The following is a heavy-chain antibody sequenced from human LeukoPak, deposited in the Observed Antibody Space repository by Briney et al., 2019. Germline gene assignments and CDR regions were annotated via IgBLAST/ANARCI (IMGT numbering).Heavy chain of an antibody. D-gene: IGHD2-15*01. V-gene: IGHV4-59*01. CDR1: GGSINNYW. Sequence: SETLSLTCSVSGGSINNYWWNWIRQPPGKGLEWIGYIYSSGSTSYNPSLKSRLTISVDTSLNQFSLKLNSVTAADTAVYYCARYCSGGDCYSKALDYWGQGILVTVSS. CDR3: ARYCSGGDCYSKALDY. CDR2: IYSSGST. J-gene: IGHJ4*02.